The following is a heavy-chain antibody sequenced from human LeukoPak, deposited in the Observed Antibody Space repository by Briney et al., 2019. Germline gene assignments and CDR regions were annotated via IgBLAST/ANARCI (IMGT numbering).Heavy chain of an antibody. V-gene: IGHV3-21*01. J-gene: IGHJ4*02. D-gene: IGHD5-12*01. CDR1: GFTFSSYS. Sequence: GGSLRLSCAASGFTFSSYSMNWVRQAPGKGLEWVSSISSSSSYIYYADSVKGRFTISRDNAKNSLYLQMNSLRAEDTAVYYCARYRGYSGYARYYFDYWGQGTLVTVSS. CDR3: ARYRGYSGYARYYFDY. CDR2: ISSSSSYI.